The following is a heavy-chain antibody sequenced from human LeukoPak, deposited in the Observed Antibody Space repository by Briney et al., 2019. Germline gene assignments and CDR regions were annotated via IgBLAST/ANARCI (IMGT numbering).Heavy chain of an antibody. Sequence: GGSLRLSCAASGFTFSSYAMHWVRQAPGKGLEWVAVISYDGSNKYYADSVKGRFTISRDNSKNTLYLQMNSLRAEDTAVYYCASFMSSSWSDYWGQGTLVTVSS. J-gene: IGHJ4*02. CDR2: ISYDGSNK. CDR3: ASFMSSSWSDY. V-gene: IGHV3-30*04. CDR1: GFTFSSYA. D-gene: IGHD6-13*01.